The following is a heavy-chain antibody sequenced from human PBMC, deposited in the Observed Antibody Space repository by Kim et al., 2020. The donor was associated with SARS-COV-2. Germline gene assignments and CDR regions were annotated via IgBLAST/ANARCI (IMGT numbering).Heavy chain of an antibody. CDR3: TSELISGPTDAFDI. CDR1: GFTFSNYG. D-gene: IGHD3-16*01. J-gene: IGHJ3*02. Sequence: GGSLRLSCAASGFTFSNYGMHWVRQAPGKGLEWVAIIWKDGNKEYYGDSVKGRFTISRDNSKNTLYLQMNSLRAEDTAVYYCTSELISGPTDAFDIWGQGTMVTVSS. CDR2: IWKDGNKE. V-gene: IGHV3-33*08.